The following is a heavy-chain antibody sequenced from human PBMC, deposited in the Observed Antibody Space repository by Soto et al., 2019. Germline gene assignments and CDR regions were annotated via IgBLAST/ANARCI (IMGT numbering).Heavy chain of an antibody. CDR3: ARQTYYYDSSGYGGRGYNWFDP. Sequence: QVQLVQSGAEVKKPGSSVKVSCKASGGTFSSYAISWVRQAPGQGLEWMGGIIPIFGTANYAQKFQGRDTITADESTSTAYMELSSLRSEDTDVYYCARQTYYYDSSGYGGRGYNWFDPWGQGTLVTGSS. CDR1: GGTFSSYA. D-gene: IGHD3-22*01. J-gene: IGHJ5*02. CDR2: IIPIFGTA. V-gene: IGHV1-69*01.